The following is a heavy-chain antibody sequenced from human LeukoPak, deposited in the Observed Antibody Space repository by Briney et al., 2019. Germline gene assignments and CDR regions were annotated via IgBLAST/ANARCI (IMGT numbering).Heavy chain of an antibody. D-gene: IGHD3-10*01. Sequence: SETLSLTCTVSGGSISSYYWSWIRQPPGKGLEWIGYIYYSGSTNYKPSLKSRVTISVDTSMNQFSLKLSSVTAADTAVYYCARGGYYGSGNDFRFDPWGQGTLVTVSS. CDR3: ARGGYYGSGNDFRFDP. CDR1: GGSISSYY. J-gene: IGHJ5*02. CDR2: IYYSGST. V-gene: IGHV4-59*01.